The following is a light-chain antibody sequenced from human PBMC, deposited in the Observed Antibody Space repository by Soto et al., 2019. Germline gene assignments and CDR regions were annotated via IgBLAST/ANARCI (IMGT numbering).Light chain of an antibody. CDR1: SRDVGGYNY. Sequence: QSALTQPASVSGSPGQSITISCTGTSRDVGGYNYVSWYQQHPGKAPKLMIYDVSNRPSGVSNRFSGSKSGNTASLTISGLQAEDEADYYCSSYTGSNNLVFGGGTKLTVL. CDR2: DVS. V-gene: IGLV2-14*01. J-gene: IGLJ3*02. CDR3: SSYTGSNNLV.